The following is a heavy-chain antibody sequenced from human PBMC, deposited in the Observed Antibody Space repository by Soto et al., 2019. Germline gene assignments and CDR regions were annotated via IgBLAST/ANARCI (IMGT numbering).Heavy chain of an antibody. D-gene: IGHD3-3*01. J-gene: IGHJ4*02. CDR2: ISWNSGSI. V-gene: IGHV3-9*01. CDR3: ARDEWSFDFWSGYYDY. CDR1: GFTFDDYA. Sequence: GGSLRLSCAASGFTFDDYAIHWVRQAPGKGLEWVSGISWNSGSIGYADSVKGRFTISRDNAKNSLYLQMNSLRADDTAVYYCARDEWSFDFWSGYYDYWGQGTLVTVSS.